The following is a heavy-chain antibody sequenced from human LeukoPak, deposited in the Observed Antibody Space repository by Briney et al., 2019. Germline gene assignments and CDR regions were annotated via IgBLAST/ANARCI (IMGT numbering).Heavy chain of an antibody. Sequence: SETLSLTCAVYGGSFSGYYWSWIRQPPGKGLEWIGEINHSGSTNYNPSLKSRVTISVDTSKNQFSLKLSSVTAADTAVYYCARGEREASRSWSNFDYWGQGTLVTVS. CDR3: ARGEREASRSWSNFDY. J-gene: IGHJ4*02. CDR2: INHSGST. V-gene: IGHV4-34*01. D-gene: IGHD6-13*01. CDR1: GGSFSGYY.